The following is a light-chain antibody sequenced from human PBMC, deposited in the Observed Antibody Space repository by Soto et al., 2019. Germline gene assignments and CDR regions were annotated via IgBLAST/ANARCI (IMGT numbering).Light chain of an antibody. Sequence: QSALTQPASVSGSPGQSITISCTGTSSDVGSYNLVSWYQQHPGIAPKLMIYEVSKRPSGVSNRFSGSKSGNTASLTISGLQAEDEADYYCCSYAGSSLVVFGGGTKVTVL. V-gene: IGLV2-23*02. J-gene: IGLJ2*01. CDR2: EVS. CDR3: CSYAGSSLVV. CDR1: SSDVGSYNL.